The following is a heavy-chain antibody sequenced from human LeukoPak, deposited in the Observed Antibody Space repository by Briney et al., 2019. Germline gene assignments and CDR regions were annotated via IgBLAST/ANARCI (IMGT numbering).Heavy chain of an antibody. Sequence: ASVKVSCKASGYTFTGYYMHWVRQAPGQGLEWMGWINPNSGVTNYAQKFQGMITMIRDTSISTVYMELSRLRSDDTAVYYCARGATGYSSGWYGVDYWGQGTLVTVSS. J-gene: IGHJ4*02. D-gene: IGHD6-19*01. V-gene: IGHV1-2*02. CDR1: GYTFTGYY. CDR2: INPNSGVT. CDR3: ARGATGYSSGWYGVDY.